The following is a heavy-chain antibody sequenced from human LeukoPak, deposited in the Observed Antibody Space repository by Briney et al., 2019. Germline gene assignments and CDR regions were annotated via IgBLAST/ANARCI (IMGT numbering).Heavy chain of an antibody. V-gene: IGHV3-15*01. CDR2: IKSTTDGGTT. CDR3: AKPFVSSGWIRLEYYYYGMDV. D-gene: IGHD6-19*01. CDR1: GFTFSNAW. Sequence: GGSLRLSCAASGFTFSNAWMTWVRQAPGKGLEWVGRIKSTTDGGTTDYAAPVKDRFTISRDNSKNTLYLQMNSLRAEDTAVYYCAKPFVSSGWIRLEYYYYGMDVWGQGTTVTVSS. J-gene: IGHJ6*02.